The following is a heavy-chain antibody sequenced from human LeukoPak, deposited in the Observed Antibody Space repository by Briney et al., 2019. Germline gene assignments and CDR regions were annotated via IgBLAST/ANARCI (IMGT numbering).Heavy chain of an antibody. V-gene: IGHV3-48*03. J-gene: IGHJ4*02. D-gene: IGHD3-3*01. Sequence: GGSLRLSCAASGFNFYNYEMNWVRQAPGRGLEWVSYISSSGSTIYYADSVRGRFTISRDNAKNSLYLQMDRLRAKDTAVYYCARVFLFTAGRGSDYWGQGTLVTVSS. CDR2: ISSSGSTI. CDR1: GFNFYNYE. CDR3: ARVFLFTAGRGSDY.